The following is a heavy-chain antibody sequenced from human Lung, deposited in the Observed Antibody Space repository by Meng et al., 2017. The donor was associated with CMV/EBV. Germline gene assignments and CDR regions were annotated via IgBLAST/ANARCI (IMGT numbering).Heavy chain of an antibody. Sequence: SETLSLTCSVSGASISSGTRYWGWIRQPPGKGLEWIGSIYSGGQTFYSPSLRSRVTLAVDRTKYQFSLKMTSVTAADTDVYFCAKFPNRRDTGFWGRGALVXVSS. CDR3: AKFPNRRDTGF. V-gene: IGHV4-39*01. J-gene: IGHJ4*02. D-gene: IGHD3-10*01. CDR2: IYSGGQT. CDR1: GASISSGTRY.